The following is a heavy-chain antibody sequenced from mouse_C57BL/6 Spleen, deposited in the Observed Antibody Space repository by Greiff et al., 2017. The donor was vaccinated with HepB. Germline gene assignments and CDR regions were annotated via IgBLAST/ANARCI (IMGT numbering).Heavy chain of an antibody. J-gene: IGHJ2*01. Sequence: EVQLQQSGAELVRPGASVKLSCTASGFNIKDDYMHWVKQRPEQGLEWIGWIDPENGDTEYASKFQGKATITADTSSNTAYLQLSSLTSEDTAVYYCTTRNWVDYWGQGTTLTVSS. CDR1: GFNIKDDY. V-gene: IGHV14-4*01. CDR3: TTRNWVDY. CDR2: IDPENGDT. D-gene: IGHD4-1*01.